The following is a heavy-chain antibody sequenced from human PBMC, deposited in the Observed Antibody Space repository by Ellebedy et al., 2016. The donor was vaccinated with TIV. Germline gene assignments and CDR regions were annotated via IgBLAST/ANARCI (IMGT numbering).Heavy chain of an antibody. V-gene: IGHV3-33*01. D-gene: IGHD3-10*01. CDR3: TRVQYYGPGNYYEYFQH. Sequence: GESLKISCAASGFTFSSYGMHWVRQAPGKGLEWVAVIWYDGSNKYYADSVKGRFSISRDNSKNTLYLQMNSLRADDTAVYYCTRVQYYGPGNYYEYFQHWGQGTLVTVSS. J-gene: IGHJ1*01. CDR2: IWYDGSNK. CDR1: GFTFSSYG.